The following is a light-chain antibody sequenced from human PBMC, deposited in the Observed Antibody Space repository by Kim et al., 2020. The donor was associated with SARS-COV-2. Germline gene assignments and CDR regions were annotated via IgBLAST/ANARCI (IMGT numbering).Light chain of an antibody. CDR2: YDS. J-gene: IGLJ2*01. CDR3: QGWDSGSDHPV. V-gene: IGLV3-21*04. CDR1: NIGSKS. Sequence: SYELTQPPSVSVAPGKTARITCGGNNIGSKSVHWYQQKPGQAPVLVIYYDSDRPSGIPERFSGSNSGNTATLTISRVEAGDEADYYCQGWDSGSDHPVFG.